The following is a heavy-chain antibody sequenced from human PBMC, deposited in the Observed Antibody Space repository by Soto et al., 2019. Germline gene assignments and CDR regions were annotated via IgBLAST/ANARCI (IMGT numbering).Heavy chain of an antibody. CDR3: ARGWDYYGMGV. J-gene: IGHJ6*02. CDR1: GGCISSDDYY. V-gene: IGHV4-31*03. D-gene: IGHD3-16*01. CDR2: IYHRGNT. Sequence: TLSLTCTVSGGCISSDDYYWNWFRLRPGKGLEWIGNIYHRGNTNYNPSLKSRIIMSMDMSEKQFSLKLTSVTAADTAVYYCARGWDYYGMGVWGQGTTVTV.